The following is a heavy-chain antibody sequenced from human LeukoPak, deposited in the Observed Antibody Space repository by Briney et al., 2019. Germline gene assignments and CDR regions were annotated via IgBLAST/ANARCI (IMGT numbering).Heavy chain of an antibody. CDR1: GGSISSYY. CDR3: ARDNVAADHYYYYYMDV. V-gene: IGHV4-4*07. J-gene: IGHJ6*03. CDR2: IYTSGST. Sequence: ASETLSLTCTVSGGSISSYYWSWIRQPAGKGLEWIGRIYTSGSTNYNPSLKSRVTMSVDTSKNQFSLKLSSETAADTAVYYCARDNVAADHYYYYYMDVWGKGTTVTVSS. D-gene: IGHD6-19*01.